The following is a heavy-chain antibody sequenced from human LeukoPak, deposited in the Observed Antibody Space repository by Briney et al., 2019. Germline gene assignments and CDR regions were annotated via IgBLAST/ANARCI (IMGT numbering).Heavy chain of an antibody. D-gene: IGHD6-13*01. CDR2: IYHSGST. Sequence: SETLSLTCAVSGGSISSSNWWSSVRQPPGKGLEWIGEIYHSGSTNYNPSLKSRVTISVDKSKNQFSLKLSSVTAADTAVYYCARVPYSSSWPGFDPWGQGTLVTVSP. CDR3: ARVPYSSSWPGFDP. V-gene: IGHV4-4*02. J-gene: IGHJ5*02. CDR1: GGSISSSNW.